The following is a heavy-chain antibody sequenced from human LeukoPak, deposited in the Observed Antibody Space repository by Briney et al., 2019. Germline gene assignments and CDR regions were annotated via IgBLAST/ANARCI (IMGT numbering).Heavy chain of an antibody. J-gene: IGHJ6*02. V-gene: IGHV3-23*01. CDR2: ISGSGGST. D-gene: IGHD3-3*01. CDR3: AKKADYDFWSGYSDTLYYYYGMGV. Sequence: GGSLRLSCATSGFTFNNYAMSWVRQAPGKGLEWVSAISGSGGSTYYADSVKGRFTISRDNSKNTLYLQMNSLRAEDTAVYYCAKKADYDFWSGYSDTLYYYYGMGVWGQGTTVTVSS. CDR1: GFTFNNYA.